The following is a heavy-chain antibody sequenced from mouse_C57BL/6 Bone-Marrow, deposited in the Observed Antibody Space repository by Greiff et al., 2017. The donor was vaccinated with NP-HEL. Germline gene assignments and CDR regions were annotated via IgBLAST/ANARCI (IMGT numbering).Heavy chain of an antibody. D-gene: IGHD2-4*01. J-gene: IGHJ1*03. CDR2: TFYSGIT. V-gene: IGHV3-3*01. Sequence: EVKLMESGPSLVRPSQTLSLTCTVTGFSINSDCYWLWIRQFPGNKLEYIGYTFYSGITYYNPSLESRTYITRDTSKNQFSLKLSSVTTEDTATYYGARCDYDWYFDVWGTGTTVTVSS. CDR1: GFSINSDCY. CDR3: ARCDYDWYFDV.